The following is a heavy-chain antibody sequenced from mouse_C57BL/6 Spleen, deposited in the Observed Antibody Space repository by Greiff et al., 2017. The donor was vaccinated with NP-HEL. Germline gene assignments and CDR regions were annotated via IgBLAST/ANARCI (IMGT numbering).Heavy chain of an antibody. CDR2: SRNKANDYTT. Sequence: EVQGVESGGGLVQSGRSLRLSCATSGFTFSDFYMEWVRQAPGKGLEWIAASRNKANDYTTEYSASVKGRFIVSRDTSQSILYLQMNALRAEDTAIYYCARSYYGNFDYWGQGTTLTVSS. D-gene: IGHD2-10*01. J-gene: IGHJ2*01. CDR3: ARSYYGNFDY. V-gene: IGHV7-1*01. CDR1: GFTFSDFY.